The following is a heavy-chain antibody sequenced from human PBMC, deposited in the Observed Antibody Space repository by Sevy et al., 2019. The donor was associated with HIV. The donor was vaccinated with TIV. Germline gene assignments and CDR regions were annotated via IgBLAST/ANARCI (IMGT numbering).Heavy chain of an antibody. Sequence: ASVKVSCKASGGTFSSYAISWVRQAPGQGLEWMGGIIPIFGTANYAQKFQGRVTITADESTSTAYMELSSLRSEDTAVYYCARTYHYGSGNNWFDPWGQGTLVTVSS. CDR2: IIPIFGTA. CDR1: GGTFSSYA. V-gene: IGHV1-69*13. CDR3: ARTYHYGSGNNWFDP. J-gene: IGHJ5*02. D-gene: IGHD3-10*01.